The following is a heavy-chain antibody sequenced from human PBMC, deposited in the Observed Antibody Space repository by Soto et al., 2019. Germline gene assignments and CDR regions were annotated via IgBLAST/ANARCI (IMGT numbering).Heavy chain of an antibody. J-gene: IGHJ4*02. V-gene: IGHV4-34*01. CDR1: GGSFSNYY. CDR2: ITHTGAT. D-gene: IGHD1-1*01. Sequence: QVQLQQRGAGLLKPSETLSLSCTVYGGSFSNYYWSWIRQPPGRGLERIGEITHTGATYYNPSVQSRVTISVDASENQFSLRLNSVTAAYTAVYYCARGLLKFNNDICGYWGQGSLVTVSS. CDR3: ARGLLKFNNDICGY.